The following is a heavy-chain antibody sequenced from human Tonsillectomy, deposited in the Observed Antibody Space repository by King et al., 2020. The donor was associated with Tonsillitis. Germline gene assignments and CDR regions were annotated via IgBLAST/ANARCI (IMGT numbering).Heavy chain of an antibody. Sequence: QLVQSGAEVKKPGESLKISCKGSVYSFTRYWIVWVRQMPGKGLEWRGIIYPGDSETRYSPSFQGQVTISADKSISTAFLPWSRLKASDSAIYYCARYDSTGAGAFDIWGQGTMVTVSS. CDR1: VYSFTRYW. D-gene: IGHD3-22*01. J-gene: IGHJ3*02. CDR2: IYPGDSET. V-gene: IGHV5-51*01. CDR3: ARYDSTGAGAFDI.